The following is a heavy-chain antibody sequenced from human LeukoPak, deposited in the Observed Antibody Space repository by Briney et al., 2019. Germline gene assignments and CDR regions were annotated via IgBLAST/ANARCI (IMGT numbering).Heavy chain of an antibody. CDR3: ARGNGDVEGAFDI. J-gene: IGHJ3*02. D-gene: IGHD4-17*01. CDR2: INPSGGST. Sequence: ASVKVSCKASGYTFTSYGMSWVRQAPGQGLEWMGIINPSGGSTSYAQKFQGRVTMTRDTSTSTVYMELSSLRSEDTAVYYCARGNGDVEGAFDIWGQGTMVTVSS. V-gene: IGHV1-46*01. CDR1: GYTFTSYG.